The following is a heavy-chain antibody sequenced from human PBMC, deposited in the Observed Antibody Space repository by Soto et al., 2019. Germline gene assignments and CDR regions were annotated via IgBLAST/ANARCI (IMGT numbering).Heavy chain of an antibody. D-gene: IGHD3-22*01. Sequence: QVQLVQSGAEVKKPGASVKVSCKASGYTFTSYGISWVRQAPGQGLEWMGWISAYKGNTNYAQKLQGRVIMTRHTSTSTVYMELRSLTSDDTAVYYSARSPGVVVTRWEYWGQGTLVTVSS. CDR2: ISAYKGNT. CDR1: GYTFTSYG. V-gene: IGHV1-18*01. J-gene: IGHJ4*02. CDR3: ARSPGVVVTRWEY.